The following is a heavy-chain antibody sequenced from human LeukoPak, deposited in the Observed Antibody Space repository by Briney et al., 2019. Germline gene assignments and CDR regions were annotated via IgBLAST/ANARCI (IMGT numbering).Heavy chain of an antibody. V-gene: IGHV3-30*02. D-gene: IGHD4-17*01. CDR3: AKDAVFGDYEWVFDY. CDR1: GFTFSNYG. J-gene: IGHJ4*02. Sequence: GGSLRLSCAASGFTFSNYGMHWVRQAPGKGLEWVAVIWYDGSNNYYADSVKGRFTISRDNSKNTMYLQMNSLRAEDTALYYCAKDAVFGDYEWVFDYWGQGTLVTVSS. CDR2: IWYDGSNN.